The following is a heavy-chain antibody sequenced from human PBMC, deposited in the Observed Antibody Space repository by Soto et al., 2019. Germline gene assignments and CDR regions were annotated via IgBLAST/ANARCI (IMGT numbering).Heavy chain of an antibody. Sequence: QVQLVQSGAEVKTPGSSVKVSCKASGGSFTTYSISWVRQAPGQGLEWLGGIIPISGTPNYAQKVQGRVTITADKYTTTSYMGLNSLRFEDTAVYYCARGVGRTVRGVKLYYYSAIDVWGQGTTVTVPS. V-gene: IGHV1-69*06. CDR1: GGSFTTYS. CDR2: IIPISGTP. CDR3: ARGVGRTVRGVKLYYYSAIDV. D-gene: IGHD3-10*01. J-gene: IGHJ6*02.